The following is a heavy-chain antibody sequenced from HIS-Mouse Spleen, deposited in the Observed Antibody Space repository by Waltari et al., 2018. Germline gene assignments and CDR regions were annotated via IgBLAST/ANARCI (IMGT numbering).Heavy chain of an antibody. J-gene: IGHJ6*02. CDR2: ISWNSGSI. D-gene: IGHD6-19*01. CDR3: AKGYSSGWYRNYYYGMDV. V-gene: IGHV3-9*01. CDR1: GFTFADYA. Sequence: EVQLVESGGGLVQPGRSLRLSCAASGFTFADYAMHWVRQAPGKGLEWVAGISWNSGSIGYADSVKGRFTISRDNAKNSLYLQMNSLRAEDTALYYCAKGYSSGWYRNYYYGMDVWGQGTTVTVSS.